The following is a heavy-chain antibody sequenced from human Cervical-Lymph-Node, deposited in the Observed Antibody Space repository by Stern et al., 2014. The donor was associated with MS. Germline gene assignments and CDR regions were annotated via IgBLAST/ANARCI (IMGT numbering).Heavy chain of an antibody. D-gene: IGHD1-14*01. CDR3: ARDSEILFAMDV. Sequence: QVQLVQSGAEVRKPGSSVMVSCKASGGTFSDNAFSWVRQAPGHGLEWRGGIIPMFGSVNYAQNFQGRVTITADESTSTSYLELTSLSSDDTATYYCARDSEILFAMDVWGQGTTVTVSS. J-gene: IGHJ6*02. V-gene: IGHV1-69*01. CDR2: IIPMFGSV. CDR1: GGTFSDNA.